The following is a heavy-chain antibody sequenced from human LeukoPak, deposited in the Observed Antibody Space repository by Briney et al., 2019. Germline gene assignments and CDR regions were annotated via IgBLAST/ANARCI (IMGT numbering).Heavy chain of an antibody. Sequence: SETLSLTCTVSGGSISSGSYYWSWIRQPAGKGLEWIGRIYTSGSTNYNPFLKSRVTISVDTSKNQFSLKLSSVTAADTAVYYCARDVADCSGGSCYSWFDPWGQGTLVTVSS. D-gene: IGHD2-15*01. J-gene: IGHJ5*02. CDR2: IYTSGST. CDR3: ARDVADCSGGSCYSWFDP. CDR1: GGSISSGSYY. V-gene: IGHV4-61*02.